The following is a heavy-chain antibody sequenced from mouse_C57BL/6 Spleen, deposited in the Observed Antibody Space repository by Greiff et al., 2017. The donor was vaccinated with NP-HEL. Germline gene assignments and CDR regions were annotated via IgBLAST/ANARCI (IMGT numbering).Heavy chain of an antibody. CDR3: ATPYGSSFYWYFDV. V-gene: IGHV1-26*01. Sequence: EVQLQQSGPELVKPGASVKISCKASGYTFTDYYMNWVKQSHGKSLEWIGDINPNNGGTSYNQKFKGKATLTVDKSSSTAYMELRSLTSEDSAVYYCATPYGSSFYWYFDVWGTGTTVTVSS. CDR2: INPNNGGT. D-gene: IGHD1-1*01. CDR1: GYTFTDYY. J-gene: IGHJ1*03.